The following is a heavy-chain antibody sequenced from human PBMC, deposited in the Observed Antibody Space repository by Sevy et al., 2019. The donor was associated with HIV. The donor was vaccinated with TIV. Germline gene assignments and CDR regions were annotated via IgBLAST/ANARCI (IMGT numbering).Heavy chain of an antibody. CDR3: ARDGIRRDYYHGMDV. J-gene: IGHJ6*02. Sequence: SETLSLTCTVSGDSISSGNHWWSWIRQPAGKGLEWIGRIYTSGRTIYNPVLRSRVTMSVDTCTNQFFLNLNSVTAADTAVYYCARDGIRRDYYHGMDVWGQGTTVTVSS. CDR2: IYTSGRT. V-gene: IGHV4-61*02. CDR1: GDSISSGNHW. D-gene: IGHD1-26*01.